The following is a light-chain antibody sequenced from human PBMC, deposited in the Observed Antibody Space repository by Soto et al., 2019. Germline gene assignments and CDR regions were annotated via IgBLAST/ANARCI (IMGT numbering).Light chain of an antibody. J-gene: IGKJ1*01. CDR3: QQYTSSPWT. Sequence: DIQMTQSPSTLSASVGDRVTITCRASQSISSWLAWYQQKPGRAPKVLIFDASSLESGVPSRFSGSGSATEFTRTISSLLPGDFATYYCQQYTSSPWTVGQGNKVEIE. V-gene: IGKV1-5*01. CDR1: QSISSW. CDR2: DAS.